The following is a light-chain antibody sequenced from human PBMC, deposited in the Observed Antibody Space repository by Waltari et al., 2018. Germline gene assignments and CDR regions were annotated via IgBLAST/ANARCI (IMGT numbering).Light chain of an antibody. V-gene: IGKV1-NL1*01. J-gene: IGKJ4*01. CDR3: QEFYGSLSRT. Sequence: DIRMTQSPSSLSASVGDTITITCRASQDIGTSLAWYQQKPGEAPKLLVFVASRLQGGVPSRFSGNGSGTDFSLTIRSLQPEDFATYYCQEFYGSLSRTFGGGTKVDIK. CDR2: VAS. CDR1: QDIGTS.